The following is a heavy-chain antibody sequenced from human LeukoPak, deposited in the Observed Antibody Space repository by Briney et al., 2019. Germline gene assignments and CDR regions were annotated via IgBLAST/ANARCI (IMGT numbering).Heavy chain of an antibody. CDR3: ARDSQGGDAFDI. V-gene: IGHV1-2*02. Sequence: ASVKVSCKASGYTFTGYYMHWVRQAPGQGLEWMGWINPNSGGTNYAQKFQGRVTMTRDTSISTAYMELSRLRSDDTAVYYCARDSQGGDAFDIWGQGTMVTVSS. J-gene: IGHJ3*02. CDR1: GYTFTGYY. D-gene: IGHD2-15*01. CDR2: INPNSGGT.